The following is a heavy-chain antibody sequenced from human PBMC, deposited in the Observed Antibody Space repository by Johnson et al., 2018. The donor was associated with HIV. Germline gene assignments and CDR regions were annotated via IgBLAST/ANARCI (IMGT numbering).Heavy chain of an antibody. CDR2: ISSSGSTI. J-gene: IGHJ3*02. CDR3: AKPPSMGADAFDI. V-gene: IGHV3-11*04. D-gene: IGHD3-16*01. Sequence: QVQLVESGGGLVKPGGSLRLSCAASGFTFSDYYMSWIRQAPGKGLEWVSYISSSGSTIYYADSVKGRFNISRDNSKNTLYLQMNSVRPEDAAVYYCAKPPSMGADAFDIWGQGTMVTVSS. CDR1: GFTFSDYY.